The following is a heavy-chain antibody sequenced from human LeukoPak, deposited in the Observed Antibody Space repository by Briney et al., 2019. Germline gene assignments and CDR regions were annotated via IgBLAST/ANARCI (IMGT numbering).Heavy chain of an antibody. CDR3: TRDGGDGSGSSASDAFDI. Sequence: PGGSLRLSCTASGFTFGDYTMSWFRQAPGKGLEWVGFIRSKAYGGTTEYAASVKGRFTISRDDSKSIAYLQMNSLKTEDTAVYYCTRDGGDGSGSSASDAFDIWSQGTMVTVSS. CDR2: IRSKAYGGTT. CDR1: GFTFGDYT. V-gene: IGHV3-49*03. J-gene: IGHJ3*02. D-gene: IGHD3-10*01.